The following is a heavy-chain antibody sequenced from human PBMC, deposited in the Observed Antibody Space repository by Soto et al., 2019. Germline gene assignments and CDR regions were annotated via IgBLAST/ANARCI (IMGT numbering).Heavy chain of an antibody. CDR2: ISGSGNYV. V-gene: IGHV3-21*01. D-gene: IGHD3-3*01. CDR1: GFSFSSYF. Sequence: PGGSLRLSCAASGFSFSSYFMNWLRQAPGKGLEWVSSISGSGNYVFYADSVKGRFTISRDNAENSLYLQMNSLTADDTAVYYCARVGVTTLGVVVPNWFDPWGQGTLVTVSS. CDR3: ARVGVTTLGVVVPNWFDP. J-gene: IGHJ5*02.